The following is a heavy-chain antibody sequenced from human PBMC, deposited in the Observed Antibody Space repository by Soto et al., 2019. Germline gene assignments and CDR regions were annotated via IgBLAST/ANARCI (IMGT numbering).Heavy chain of an antibody. CDR2: IYYSGST. J-gene: IGHJ4*02. D-gene: IGHD4-4*01. V-gene: IGHV4-31*03. CDR1: GGSISSGGYY. CDR3: AREICYSNYFHY. Sequence: QVQLQESGPGLVKPSQTLSLTCTVSGGSISSGGYYWSWIRQHPGKGLEGIGYIYYSGSTYYYPSLSNRVTISVDTSKNHFSLKLRYVTAADTAVYYCAREICYSNYFHYWGQGTLVTDSS.